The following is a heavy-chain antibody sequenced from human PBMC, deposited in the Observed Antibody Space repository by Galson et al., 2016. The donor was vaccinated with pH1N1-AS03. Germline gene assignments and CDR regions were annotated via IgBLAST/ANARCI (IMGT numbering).Heavy chain of an antibody. CDR1: GYNLTDYW. CDR3: ARGYSGFGFVY. J-gene: IGHJ4*02. Sequence: QSGAEVKKPGESLKISCKGSGYNLTDYWIGWVRQMPGEGLEWMGIIYPGDSDTRYSPSFRGQVAFSADKSINTAYLQWSSLKSSDTAIYYCARGYSGFGFVYWGQGTLVTVSS. CDR2: IYPGDSDT. V-gene: IGHV5-51*01. D-gene: IGHD5-12*01.